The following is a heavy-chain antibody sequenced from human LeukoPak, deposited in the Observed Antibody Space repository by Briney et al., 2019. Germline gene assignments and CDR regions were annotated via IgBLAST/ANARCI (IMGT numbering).Heavy chain of an antibody. CDR2: IKQDGSEK. D-gene: IGHD2-2*01. V-gene: IGHV3-7*03. CDR1: GFTFSSYW. J-gene: IGHJ4*02. CDR3: AKASSTSPDYYFDY. Sequence: GGSLRLSCAASGFTFSSYWMSWVRQAPGKGLEWVANIKQDGSEKYYVDSVKGRFTISRDNAKNSLYLQMNSLRAEDMALYYCAKASSTSPDYYFDYWGQGTLVTVSS.